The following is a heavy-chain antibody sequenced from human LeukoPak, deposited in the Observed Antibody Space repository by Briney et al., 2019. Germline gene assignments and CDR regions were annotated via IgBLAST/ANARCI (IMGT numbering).Heavy chain of an antibody. V-gene: IGHV3-53*01. CDR3: VHGWASYGSGSSEFFDY. Sequence: PGRSLRLSCAASGFTFDDYAMHWVRQAPGKGPEYVSVLYHDGGTYSADSVKGRFTISRDNSKNTLYLQMNSLRVEDTAMYYCVHGWASYGSGSSEFFDYWGQGSLVTVSS. J-gene: IGHJ4*02. D-gene: IGHD3-10*01. CDR1: GFTFDDYA. CDR2: LYHDGGT.